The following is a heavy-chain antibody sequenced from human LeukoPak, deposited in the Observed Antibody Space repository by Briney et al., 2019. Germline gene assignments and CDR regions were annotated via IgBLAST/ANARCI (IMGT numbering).Heavy chain of an antibody. J-gene: IGHJ6*02. CDR3: ARILDIVARCGPYYYGMDV. V-gene: IGHV1-18*01. CDR1: GYTFTSYG. D-gene: IGHD5-12*01. CDR2: ISAYNGNT. Sequence: ASVKVSCKASGYTFTSYGINWVRQAPGQGLEWMGWISAYNGNTNYAQKLQGRVTMTTDTSTSTAYMELRSLRCDDAAVYYWARILDIVARCGPYYYGMDVWGQGTTVTVSS.